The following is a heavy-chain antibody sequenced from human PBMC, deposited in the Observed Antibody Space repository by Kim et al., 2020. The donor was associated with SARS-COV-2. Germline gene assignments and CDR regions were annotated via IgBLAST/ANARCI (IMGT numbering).Heavy chain of an antibody. Sequence: GESLKISCKGSGYSFTTYWISWVRQMPGKGLEWMGRIDPSDSYTSYSPSFQGHVTISADKSISTAYLQWSSLKASDTAIYYCARFTSSGGFYYYAIDVWGQGTTVTVSS. J-gene: IGHJ6*02. D-gene: IGHD6-6*01. CDR2: IDPSDSYT. CDR1: GYSFTTYW. V-gene: IGHV5-10-1*01. CDR3: ARFTSSGGFYYYAIDV.